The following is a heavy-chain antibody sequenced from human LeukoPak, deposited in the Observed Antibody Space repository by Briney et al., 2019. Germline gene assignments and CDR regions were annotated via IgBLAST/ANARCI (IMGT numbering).Heavy chain of an antibody. V-gene: IGHV3-21*01. J-gene: IGHJ4*02. CDR3: AREEKQQWLDLTR. CDR2: ISSSSSYI. D-gene: IGHD6-19*01. Sequence: GGSLRLSCAASGFTFSSYSMNWVRQAPGKGLEWVSSISSSSSYIYYADSVKGRFTISRDNAKNSLYLQMNSLRAEDTAVYYCAREEKQQWLDLTRWGQGTLVTVSS. CDR1: GFTFSSYS.